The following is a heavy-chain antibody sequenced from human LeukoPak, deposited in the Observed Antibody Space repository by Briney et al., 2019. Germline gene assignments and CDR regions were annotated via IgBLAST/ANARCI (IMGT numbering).Heavy chain of an antibody. V-gene: IGHV3-21*01. CDR2: ITMRSTYT. CDR3: ARDPASPPERRAYYYGMDA. Sequence: GGSLRLSCAASGFTFSTYSMTWVRQAPGKGLEWVSSITMRSTYTYYADSLKGRFTISRDDAKNSLFLQMNSLRAEDTAVYYCARDPASPPERRAYYYGMDAWGQGTTVTVSS. CDR1: GFTFSTYS. J-gene: IGHJ6*02. D-gene: IGHD1-1*01.